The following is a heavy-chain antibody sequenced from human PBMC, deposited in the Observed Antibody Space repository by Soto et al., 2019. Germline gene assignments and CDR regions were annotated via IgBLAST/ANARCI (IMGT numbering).Heavy chain of an antibody. V-gene: IGHV4-30-4*01. J-gene: IGHJ6*02. CDR1: GGSFDSGDYY. CDR3: AWSSSTSNYSGLDV. D-gene: IGHD6-6*01. Sequence: QVQLQESGPGLVQPSQTLSLTCSVSGGSFDSGDYYWHWIRQPPGKVLEYIGYVYYTGSTYYNPYLKSLFTISLDTSENQFSRKLTSVTAADTAVYFCAWSSSTSNYSGLDVWGQGTTVNVSS. CDR2: VYYTGST.